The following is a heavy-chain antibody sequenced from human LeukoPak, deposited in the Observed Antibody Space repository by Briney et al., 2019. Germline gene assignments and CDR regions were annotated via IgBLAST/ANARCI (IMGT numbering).Heavy chain of an antibody. V-gene: IGHV3-21*01. CDR2: ISSSSSYI. Sequence: GGSLRLSCAASGFTFSSYSMNWVRQAPGKGLEWVSSISSSSSYIYYADSVKGRFTISRDNAKNSLYLQMNSLRAEDTAVYYCARGHQSLLFDPCGQGTLVTVSS. CDR3: ARGHQSLLFDP. D-gene: IGHD3-10*01. J-gene: IGHJ5*02. CDR1: GFTFSSYS.